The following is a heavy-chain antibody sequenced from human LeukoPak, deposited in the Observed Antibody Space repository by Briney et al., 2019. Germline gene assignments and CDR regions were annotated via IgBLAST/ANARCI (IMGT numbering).Heavy chain of an antibody. Sequence: SETLSLTCAVSGGSIRSNSYYWGWIRQPPGKGLEWIGSIYYSGSTYYNPSLKSRVTISVDTSKNQFSLKLSSVTAADTAVYYCARTRYYYNSRSYGAPYYFDYWGQGTLVTVSS. D-gene: IGHD3-10*01. CDR3: ARTRYYYNSRSYGAPYYFDY. CDR1: GGSIRSNSYY. CDR2: IYYSGST. V-gene: IGHV4-39*01. J-gene: IGHJ4*02.